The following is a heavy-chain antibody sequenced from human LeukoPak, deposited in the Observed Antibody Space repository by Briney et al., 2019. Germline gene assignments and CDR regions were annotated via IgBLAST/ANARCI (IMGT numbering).Heavy chain of an antibody. Sequence: GGSLRLSCEASAFIFSGHWLNWVRQTPGKGLEWVASIKEDGSERQYVDSVKGRFSISRDNSKNTLYLQMNSLRAEDSAVYYCARDRSDIAAAGYFDYWGQGTLVTVSS. CDR2: IKEDGSER. V-gene: IGHV3-7*03. D-gene: IGHD6-13*01. CDR1: AFIFSGHW. CDR3: ARDRSDIAAAGYFDY. J-gene: IGHJ4*02.